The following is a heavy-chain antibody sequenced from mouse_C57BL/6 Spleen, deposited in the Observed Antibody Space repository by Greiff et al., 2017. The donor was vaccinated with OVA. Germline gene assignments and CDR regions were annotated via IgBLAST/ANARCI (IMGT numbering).Heavy chain of an antibody. V-gene: IGHV5-4*01. J-gene: IGHJ3*01. D-gene: IGHD2-13*01. CDR3: ARDGDSWFAY. Sequence: EVQGVESGGGLVKPGGSLKLSCAASGFTFSSYAMSWVRQTPEKRLEWVATISDGGSYTYYPDNVKGRFTISRDNAKNNLYLQMSHLKSEDTAMYYCARDGDSWFAYWGQGTLVTVSA. CDR2: ISDGGSYT. CDR1: GFTFSSYA.